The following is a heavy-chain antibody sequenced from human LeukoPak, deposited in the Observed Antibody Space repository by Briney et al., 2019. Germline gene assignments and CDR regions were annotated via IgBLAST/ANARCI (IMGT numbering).Heavy chain of an antibody. CDR1: GFTFSSYS. CDR3: AELGITMIGGV. V-gene: IGHV3-48*04. CDR2: ISSSSSTK. J-gene: IGHJ6*04. Sequence: GGSLRLSCAASGFTFSSYSMNWVRQAPGKGLEWVSYISSSSSTKYYADSMKGRFTISRDNAKNSLYLQMNSLRAEDTAVYYCAELGITMIGGVWGKGTTVTISS. D-gene: IGHD3-10*02.